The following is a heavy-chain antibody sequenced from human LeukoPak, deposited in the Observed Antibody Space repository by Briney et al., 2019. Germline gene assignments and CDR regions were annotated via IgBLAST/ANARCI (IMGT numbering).Heavy chain of an antibody. CDR1: GFTFSSYA. D-gene: IGHD1-1*01. Sequence: SLRLSCAASGFTFSSYAMHWVRQAPGKGLEWVAVISYDGSNKYYADSVKGRFTISRDNSKNTLYLQMNSLRAEDTAVYYCARALEYWGQGTLVTVSS. V-gene: IGHV3-30-3*01. CDR3: ARALEY. J-gene: IGHJ4*02. CDR2: ISYDGSNK.